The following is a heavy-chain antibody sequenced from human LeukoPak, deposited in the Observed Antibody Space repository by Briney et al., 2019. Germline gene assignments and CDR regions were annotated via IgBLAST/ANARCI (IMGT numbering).Heavy chain of an antibody. V-gene: IGHV1-18*01. Sequence: ASVKVSCKASGYTFTSYGISWVRQAPGQGLEWMGRISAYNGNTNYAQKLQGRVTMTTDTSTSTAYMELRSLRSDDTAVYYCARVWPMSAAGRPPDYWGQGTLVTVSS. CDR2: ISAYNGNT. CDR1: GYTFTSYG. J-gene: IGHJ4*02. CDR3: ARVWPMSAAGRPPDY. D-gene: IGHD6-13*01.